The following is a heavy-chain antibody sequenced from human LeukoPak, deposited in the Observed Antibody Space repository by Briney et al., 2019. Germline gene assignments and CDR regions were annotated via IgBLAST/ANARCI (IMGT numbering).Heavy chain of an antibody. CDR3: ARSPYCGDYLTAFDY. Sequence: SETLPLTCAVYGGSFSGYYWSWIRQPPGKGLEWIGEINHSGSTNYNPSLKSRVTISVDTSKNQFSLKLSSVTAADTAVYYCARSPYCGDYLTAFDYWGQGTLVTVSS. J-gene: IGHJ4*02. CDR2: INHSGST. CDR1: GGSFSGYY. D-gene: IGHD4-17*01. V-gene: IGHV4-34*01.